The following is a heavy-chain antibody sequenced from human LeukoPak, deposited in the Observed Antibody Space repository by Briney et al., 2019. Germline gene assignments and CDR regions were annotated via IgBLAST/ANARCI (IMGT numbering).Heavy chain of an antibody. CDR2: INAGNGNT. V-gene: IGHV1-3*01. CDR1: GYTFTSYA. J-gene: IGHJ5*02. CDR3: ARDPDPYQLLPVRWFGP. Sequence: ASVKVSCKASGYTFTSYAMHWVRQAPGQRLEWMGWINAGNGNTKYSQKFQGRVTITRDASASTAYMELSSLRSEDTAVYYCARDPDPYQLLPVRWFGPWGQGTLVTVSS. D-gene: IGHD2-2*01.